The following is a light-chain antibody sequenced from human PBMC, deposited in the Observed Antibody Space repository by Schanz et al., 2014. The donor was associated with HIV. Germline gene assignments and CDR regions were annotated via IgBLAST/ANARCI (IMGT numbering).Light chain of an antibody. J-gene: IGKJ2*01. CDR1: QNVSSN. Sequence: EIVMAQSPVTLSVSPGARATLSCRASQNVSSNLTWYQQTPGQAPRLLIYAASSRATDIPGRFSGSGSGTDFTLTISGLEPEDFAVYYCQHFGRPPYTFGQGTRLEI. CDR3: QHFGRPPYT. CDR2: AAS. V-gene: IGKV3-20*01.